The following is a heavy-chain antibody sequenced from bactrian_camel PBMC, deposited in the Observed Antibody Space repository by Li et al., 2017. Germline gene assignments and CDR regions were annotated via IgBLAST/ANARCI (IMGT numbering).Heavy chain of an antibody. J-gene: IGHJ4*01. D-gene: IGHD3*01. CDR2: IDSDGST. V-gene: IGHV3S53*01. CDR3: AAKLPFECYVDSSDFDN. Sequence: VQLVESGGGSVQAGGSLRLSCAASGYTYNRNCMGWFRQAPGQEREGVAVIDSDGSTSYADSVKGRFTIPKDSDKNTLYLQMNSLQHEDTAMYYCAAKLPFECYVDSSDFDNWGQGTQVTVS. CDR1: GYTYNRNC.